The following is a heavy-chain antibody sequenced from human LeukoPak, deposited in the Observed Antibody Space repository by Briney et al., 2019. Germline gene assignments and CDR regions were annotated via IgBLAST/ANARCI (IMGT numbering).Heavy chain of an antibody. CDR2: ISSSSSTI. J-gene: IGHJ3*02. V-gene: IGHV3-48*01. CDR1: GFTFSSYS. D-gene: IGHD4-11*01. Sequence: PGGSLRLSCAASGFTFSSYSMNWVRQAPGKGLEWVSYISSSSSTIYYADSVKGRFTISRDNAKNSLCLQMNSLRAEDTAVYYCARDKSYTIWGQGTMVTVSS. CDR3: ARDKSYTI.